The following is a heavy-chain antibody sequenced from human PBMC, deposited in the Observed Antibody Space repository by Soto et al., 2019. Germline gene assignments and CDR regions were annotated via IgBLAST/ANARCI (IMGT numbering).Heavy chain of an antibody. CDR1: GGTFTKYA. CDR3: ASGVGGLGGSSGWPDYAFDV. Sequence: QVQLVQSGAAVRKPGSSVKVSCKASGGTFTKYAITWVRQAPRQGLEWMGGIVPLPGTTNYAQKFRGRVTISADESTSTAYLEVSSVRSEDTAVYYCASGVGGLGGSSGWPDYAFDVWGQGTMVIVSS. D-gene: IGHD6-19*01. J-gene: IGHJ3*01. CDR2: IVPLPGTT. V-gene: IGHV1-69*01.